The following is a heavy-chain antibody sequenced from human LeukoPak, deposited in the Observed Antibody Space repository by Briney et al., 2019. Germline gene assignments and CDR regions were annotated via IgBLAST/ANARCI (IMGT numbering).Heavy chain of an antibody. J-gene: IGHJ4*02. V-gene: IGHV3-23*01. Sequence: PGGSLRLSCAASGFNFKNYVTGWVRQAPGKGLEWVSVISGSGGSTYYADSVKGRFTVSRDNSKNTLYLQMNSLRAEDTAVYYCAKDRSVDWGQGTLVTVSS. D-gene: IGHD4-23*01. CDR2: ISGSGGST. CDR3: AKDRSVD. CDR1: GFNFKNYV.